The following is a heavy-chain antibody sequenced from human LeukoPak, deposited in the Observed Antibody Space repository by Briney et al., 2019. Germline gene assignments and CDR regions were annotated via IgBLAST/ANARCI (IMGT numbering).Heavy chain of an antibody. V-gene: IGHV3-11*04. CDR3: ARLALTGYYVVFDY. CDR1: GFTFSDYY. CDR2: ISSSGSTI. D-gene: IGHD3-9*01. Sequence: PGGSLRLSCAASGFTFSDYYMSWIRQAPGKGLEWVSYISSSGSTIYYADSVKGRFTISRDNAKNSLYLQMNSLRAEDTAVYYCARLALTGYYVVFDYWGQGTLVTVSS. J-gene: IGHJ4*02.